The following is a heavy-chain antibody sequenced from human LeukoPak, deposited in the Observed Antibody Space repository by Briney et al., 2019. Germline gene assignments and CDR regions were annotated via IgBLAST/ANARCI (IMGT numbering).Heavy chain of an antibody. D-gene: IGHD6-13*01. CDR1: GDSISSSSHF. J-gene: IGHJ6*04. CDR3: ARVGAAAGITGMDF. V-gene: IGHV4-61*01. Sequence: SETLSLTCTVSGDSISSSSHFWSWIRQPPGKGLEWIGYIYYTGDTNYNPSLKSRVTMSVDTSKNQFSLKLSSVTAADTAVYYCARVGAAAGITGMDFWGKGTTVTVSS. CDR2: IYYTGDT.